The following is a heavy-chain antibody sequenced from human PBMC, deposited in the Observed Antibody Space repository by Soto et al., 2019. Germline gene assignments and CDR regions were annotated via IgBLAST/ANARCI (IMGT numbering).Heavy chain of an antibody. CDR2: IYDSGNT. D-gene: IGHD4-17*01. J-gene: IGHJ4*02. V-gene: IGHV4-31*03. CDR1: GDSISSGAYY. CDR3: ARVPFGDPHFDL. Sequence: QVQLQESGPGLVKPSQTLSLTCTVSGDSISSGAYYWSWVRQHPGKGLEWIGYIYDSGNTYYNPTLKSRVPISLDTSQNQFSLKLTSVAAADTAAYYCARVPFGDPHFDLWGQGTRVTVSS.